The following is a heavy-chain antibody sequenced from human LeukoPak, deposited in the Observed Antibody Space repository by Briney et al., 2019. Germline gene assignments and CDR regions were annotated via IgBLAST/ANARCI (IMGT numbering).Heavy chain of an antibody. V-gene: IGHV4-59*01. CDR2: IYYSGST. D-gene: IGHD3-3*01. Sequence: SETLSLTCTVSGGSISSYYWSWIRQPPGKGLEWIGYIYYSGSTNYNPSLKSRVTISVDTSKNQFSLKLSSVTAADTAVYYCARVKVSWDGREWLFKDLSNYYYMDVWGKGTTVTVSS. J-gene: IGHJ6*03. CDR3: ARVKVSWDGREWLFKDLSNYYYMDV. CDR1: GGSISSYY.